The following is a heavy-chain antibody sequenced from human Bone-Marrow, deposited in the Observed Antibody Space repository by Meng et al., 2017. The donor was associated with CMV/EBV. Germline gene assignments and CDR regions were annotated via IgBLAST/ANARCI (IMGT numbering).Heavy chain of an antibody. Sequence: SLKISCAASGFTVSSNYMSWVRQAPGKGLEWVSVIYSGGSTYYADSVKGRFTISRDNSKNTLYLQMNSLRAEDTAVYYCAIIAAAWRDYWGQGTLVTVSS. V-gene: IGHV3-66*02. CDR1: GFTVSSNY. CDR2: IYSGGST. D-gene: IGHD6-13*01. CDR3: AIIAAAWRDY. J-gene: IGHJ4*02.